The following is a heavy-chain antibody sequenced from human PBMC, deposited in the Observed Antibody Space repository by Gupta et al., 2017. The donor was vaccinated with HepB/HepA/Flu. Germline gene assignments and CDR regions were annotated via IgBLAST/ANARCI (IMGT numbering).Heavy chain of an antibody. CDR2: IIHIFGTA. J-gene: IGHJ5*02. D-gene: IGHD2-2*02. V-gene: IGHV1-69*01. CDR3: AREPGYCSSTSCYRPNCCDP. CDR1: GGTFSSYA. Sequence: QVQLVQSGAEVKKPGSSVKVSCKASGGTFSSYAISWVRQAPGQGLEWMGGIIHIFGTAKEAQKFQGRVTITADEATSTAYMELSRLRSEDTAVYYCAREPGYCSSTSCYRPNCCDPWGQGTLVTVSS.